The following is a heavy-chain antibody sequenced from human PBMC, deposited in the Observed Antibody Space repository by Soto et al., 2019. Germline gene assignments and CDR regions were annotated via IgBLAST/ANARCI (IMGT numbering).Heavy chain of an antibody. CDR1: GVRFRFSA. Sequence: PXESLELCSAASGVRFRFSAVNWVRQTQGKGLELVSAINSGGDYTYYTESVRGRFTISRDNSINTLYLQMRSLRAEDTAIYYCAHPRGYGVFDAVDIWGQGTMVTV. D-gene: IGHD4-17*01. CDR3: AHPRGYGVFDAVDI. CDR2: INSGGDYT. J-gene: IGHJ3*02. V-gene: IGHV3-23*01.